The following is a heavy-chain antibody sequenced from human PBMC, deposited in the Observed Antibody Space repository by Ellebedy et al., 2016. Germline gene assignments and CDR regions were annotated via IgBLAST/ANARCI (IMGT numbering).Heavy chain of an antibody. D-gene: IGHD2-21*02. J-gene: IGHJ4*02. CDR2: INHSGST. CDR1: GGSFSGYY. Sequence: SETLFLTXAVYGGSFSGYYWSWIRQPPGKGLEWIGEINHSGSTNYNPSLKSRVTISVDTSKNQFSLKLSSVTAADTAGYYCARRVVTAITNTFDYWGQGTLVTVSS. V-gene: IGHV4-34*01. CDR3: ARRVVTAITNTFDY.